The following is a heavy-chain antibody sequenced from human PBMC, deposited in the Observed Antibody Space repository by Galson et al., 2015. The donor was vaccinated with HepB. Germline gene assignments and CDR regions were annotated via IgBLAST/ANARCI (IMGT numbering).Heavy chain of an antibody. J-gene: IGHJ6*02. CDR3: ARASGFLVYGMDV. CDR2: ISSNGGST. CDR1: GFTFSSYA. D-gene: IGHD2/OR15-2a*01. V-gene: IGHV3-64*01. Sequence: SLRLSCAASGFTFSSYAMHWVRQAPGKGLEYVSAISSNGGSTYYANSVKGRFTISRDISKNTLYLQMGSLRAEDMAVYYCARASGFLVYGMDVWGQGTTVTVSS.